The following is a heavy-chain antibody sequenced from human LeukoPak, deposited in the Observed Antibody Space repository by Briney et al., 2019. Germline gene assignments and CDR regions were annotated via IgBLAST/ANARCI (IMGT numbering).Heavy chain of an antibody. CDR2: IYYSGST. V-gene: IGHV4-59*01. D-gene: IGHD1-26*01. Sequence: KPSETPAPTRPVPGASISNYYWGWIRQSPGKGLEWIGHIYYSGSTNYNPSLKSRVTISVDTSKNQFSLKLSSVTAADTAVYYCASGRDLLTYFQHWGQGTLVTVSS. J-gene: IGHJ1*01. CDR1: GASISNYY. CDR3: ASGRDLLTYFQH.